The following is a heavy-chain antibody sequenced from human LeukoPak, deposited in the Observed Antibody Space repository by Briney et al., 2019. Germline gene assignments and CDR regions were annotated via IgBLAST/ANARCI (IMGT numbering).Heavy chain of an antibody. CDR2: ISSNGVST. V-gene: IGHV3-64*01. J-gene: IGHJ4*02. Sequence: GGSLRLSCAASGFTFNSYAMHWVRQAPGKGLEYFSAISSNGVSTYYAKSGKGRFNISRDNSKNTLYLQMGSLRAEDMAVYYCARGYCSSTSCYSTAIDYWGQGTLVTVSS. CDR1: GFTFNSYA. CDR3: ARGYCSSTSCYSTAIDY. D-gene: IGHD2-2*01.